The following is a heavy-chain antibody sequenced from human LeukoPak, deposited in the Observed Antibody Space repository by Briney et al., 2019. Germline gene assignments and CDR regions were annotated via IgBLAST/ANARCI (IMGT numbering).Heavy chain of an antibody. CDR2: VSGSGGGT. J-gene: IGHJ4*02. CDR3: AKRGVVIRVILVGFHKEAYYFDS. Sequence: GGSLRLSCAVSGITLSNYGMSWVRQAPWKGLEWVAGVSGSGGGTNYADSVRGRFTISRDNSKNTLYLQMNSLGAEDTAVYFCAKRGVVIRVILVGFHKEAYYFDSWGQGALVTVSS. CDR1: GITLSNYG. D-gene: IGHD3-22*01. V-gene: IGHV3-23*01.